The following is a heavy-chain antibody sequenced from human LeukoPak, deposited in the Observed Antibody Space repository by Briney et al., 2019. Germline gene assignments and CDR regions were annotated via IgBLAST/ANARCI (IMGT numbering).Heavy chain of an antibody. V-gene: IGHV4-34*01. CDR2: INHSGST. Sequence: PSETLSLTCAVYGGSFSGYYWSWIRQPPGKGLEWIGEINHSGSTNYNPSLKSRVTISVDTSKNQFSLKLSSVTAADTAVYYCARVPPHIVVVTAIQARGAFDIWGQGTMVTVSS. CDR1: GGSFSGYY. CDR3: ARVPPHIVVVTAIQARGAFDI. J-gene: IGHJ3*02. D-gene: IGHD2-21*02.